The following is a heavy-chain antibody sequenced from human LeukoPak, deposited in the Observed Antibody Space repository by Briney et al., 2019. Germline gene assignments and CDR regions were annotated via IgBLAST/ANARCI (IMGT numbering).Heavy chain of an antibody. Sequence: GGSLRLSCEASGFTVSSNYMSWVRQAPGKGLEWVSVIYSGGSTYYADSVKGRFTISRDNSKNTLYLQMSSLRAEDTAVYYCARGSDYGDPHTWGQGTLVTVSS. V-gene: IGHV3-53*01. CDR3: ARGSDYGDPHT. CDR2: IYSGGST. J-gene: IGHJ5*02. CDR1: GFTVSSNY. D-gene: IGHD4-17*01.